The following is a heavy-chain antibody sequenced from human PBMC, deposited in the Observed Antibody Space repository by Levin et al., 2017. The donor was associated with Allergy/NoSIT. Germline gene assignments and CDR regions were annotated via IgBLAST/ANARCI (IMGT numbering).Heavy chain of an antibody. CDR3: AKDSGRYFFDY. V-gene: IGHV3-9*01. D-gene: IGHD6-25*01. CDR2: ISWNSGSI. CDR1: GFTFDDYA. Sequence: GGSLRLSCAASGFTFDDYAMHWVRQAPGKGLEWVSGISWNSGSIGYADSVKGRFTISRDNAKNSLYLQMNSLRAEDTALYYCAKDSGRYFFDYWGQGTLVTVSS. J-gene: IGHJ4*02.